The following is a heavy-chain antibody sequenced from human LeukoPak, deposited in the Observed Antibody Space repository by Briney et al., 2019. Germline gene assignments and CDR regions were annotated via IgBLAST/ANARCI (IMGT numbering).Heavy chain of an antibody. CDR3: ARDLSGSYSVGY. J-gene: IGHJ4*02. CDR2: INPNSGGT. D-gene: IGHD1-26*01. V-gene: IGHV1-2*02. CDR1: GYTFTGYY. Sequence: GESLKISCKGSGYTFTGYYMHWVRQAPGQGLEWMGWINPNSGGTNYAQKFQGRVTMTRDTSISTAYMDLSRLISDDTAVYYCARDLSGSYSVGYWGQGTLVTVSS.